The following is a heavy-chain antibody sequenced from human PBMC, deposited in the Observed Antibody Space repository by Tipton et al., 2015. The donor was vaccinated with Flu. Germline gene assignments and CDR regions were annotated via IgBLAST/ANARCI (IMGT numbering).Heavy chain of an antibody. CDR1: GFTFSSYA. CDR3: ARSRGYYDSSGYYQYYFDY. V-gene: IGHV3-30-3*01. J-gene: IGHJ4*02. D-gene: IGHD3-22*01. CDR2: ISYDGSNK. Sequence: SLRLSCAASGFTFSSYAMHWVRQAPGKGLEWVAVISYDGSNKYYADSVKGRFTISRDNSKNTLYLQMNSLRAEDTAVYYCARSRGYYDSSGYYQYYFDYWGQGTLVTVSS.